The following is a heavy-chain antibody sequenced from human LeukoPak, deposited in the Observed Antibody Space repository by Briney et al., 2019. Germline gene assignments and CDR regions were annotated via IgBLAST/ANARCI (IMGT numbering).Heavy chain of an antibody. Sequence: SETLSLTCTVSGYSISSGYYWGWIRQPPGKGLEWIGSIYHSGGTYYNPSLKSRVTISVDTSKNQFSLKLSSVTAAGTAVYYCARDGGGSGSYYVDYWGQGTLVTVSS. CDR3: ARDGGGSGSYYVDY. V-gene: IGHV4-38-2*02. CDR1: GYSISSGYY. J-gene: IGHJ4*02. CDR2: IYHSGGT. D-gene: IGHD3-10*01.